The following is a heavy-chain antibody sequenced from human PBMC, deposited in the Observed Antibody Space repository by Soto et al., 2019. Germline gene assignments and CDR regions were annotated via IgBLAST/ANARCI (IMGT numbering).Heavy chain of an antibody. J-gene: IGHJ6*03. V-gene: IGHV3-23*01. CDR3: AKATVTTMRNYCYYMDV. CDR2: ISGSGGST. D-gene: IGHD4-17*01. CDR1: GFTFSSYA. Sequence: ESLNISCSASGFTFSSYAMSWVRQAPGKGLEWVSAISGSGGSTYYADSVKGRFTISRDNSKNTLYLQMNSLRAEDTAVYYCAKATVTTMRNYCYYMDVWGKGTTVTVSS.